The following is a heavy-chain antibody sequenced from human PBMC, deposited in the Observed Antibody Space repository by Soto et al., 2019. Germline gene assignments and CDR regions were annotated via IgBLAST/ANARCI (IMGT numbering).Heavy chain of an antibody. CDR1: GGSFSGYY. J-gene: IGHJ4*02. Sequence: SETLSLTCAVYGGSFSGYYWTWIRQPPGTGLEWIGEINHSGSTNYNPSLKSRVTISVDTSKNQFSLKLTSVTAADTALYYCARDKITGLFDYWGQGTPVTVSS. CDR3: ARDKITGLFDY. D-gene: IGHD2-8*02. CDR2: INHSGST. V-gene: IGHV4-34*01.